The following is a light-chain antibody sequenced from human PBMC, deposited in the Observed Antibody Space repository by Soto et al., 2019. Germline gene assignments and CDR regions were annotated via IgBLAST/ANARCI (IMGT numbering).Light chain of an antibody. J-gene: IGLJ1*01. CDR2: DVS. CDR1: RSDVGGYNY. CDR3: SSYTSSSTLLYV. Sequence: QSALTQPASVSGSPGQSITISCTGTRSDVGGYNYVSWYQQHPGKAPKLMIYDVSNRPSGVSNRFSGSKSGNTASLTISGLQAEDGADYYCSSYTSSSTLLYVFGTGTKLTVL. V-gene: IGLV2-14*01.